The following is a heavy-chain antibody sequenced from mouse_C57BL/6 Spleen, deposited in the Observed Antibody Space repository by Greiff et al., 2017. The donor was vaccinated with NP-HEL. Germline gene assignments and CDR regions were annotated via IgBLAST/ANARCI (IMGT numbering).Heavy chain of an antibody. J-gene: IGHJ2*01. D-gene: IGHD2-1*01. CDR3: ARLDGNLYYFDY. CDR2: IFPGSGST. V-gene: IGHV1-75*01. CDR1: GYTFTDYY. Sequence: QVQLQQSGPELVKPGASVKISCKASGYTFTDYYINWVKQSPGQGLEWIGWIFPGSGSTYYNENFKGKATLTVDKSSSTAYMLLSSLTSEDSAVYFCARLDGNLYYFDYWGQGTTLTVSS.